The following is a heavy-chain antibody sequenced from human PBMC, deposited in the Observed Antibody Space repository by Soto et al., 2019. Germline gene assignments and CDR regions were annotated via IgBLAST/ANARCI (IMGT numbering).Heavy chain of an antibody. J-gene: IGHJ4*02. CDR3: ARLGSPLYSGYDWGFDY. CDR1: GGSISSYY. D-gene: IGHD5-12*01. CDR2: IYYSGST. V-gene: IGHV4-59*08. Sequence: SETLSLTCTVSGGSISSYYWSWIRQPPGKGLEWIGYIYYSGSTNYNPSLKSRVTISVDTYKNQFSLKLSSVTAADTAVYYCARLGSPLYSGYDWGFDYWGQGTLVTVSS.